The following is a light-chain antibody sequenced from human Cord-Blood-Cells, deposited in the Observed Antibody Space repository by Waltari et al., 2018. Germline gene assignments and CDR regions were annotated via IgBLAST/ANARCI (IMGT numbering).Light chain of an antibody. CDR2: DVS. CDR1: SRDVGGYNY. V-gene: IGLV2-11*01. Sequence: QSALTQPRSVSGSPGQSVTISCTGTSRDVGGYNYVSWYQQHPGKAPTLMLYDVSKRPSGVPDRFSGSKSGNTASLTISGLQAEDEADYYCCSYAGSYTLVFGGGTKLTVL. J-gene: IGLJ3*02. CDR3: CSYAGSYTLV.